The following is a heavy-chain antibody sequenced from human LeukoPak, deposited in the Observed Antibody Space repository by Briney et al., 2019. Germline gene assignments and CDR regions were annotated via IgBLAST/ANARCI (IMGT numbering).Heavy chain of an antibody. CDR3: VRDRYYDSSGYYYGVYYYYGMDV. D-gene: IGHD3-22*01. J-gene: IGHJ6*02. CDR1: GYTFTGYY. V-gene: IGHV1-2*02. CDR2: INPNSGGT. Sequence: ASVKVSCKASGYTFTGYYMHWVRQAPGQGLEWMGWINPNSGGTNYAQKFQGRVTMTRDTSISTAYMELSRLRSDDTAVYYCVRDRYYDSSGYYYGVYYYYGMDVWGQGTTVTVSS.